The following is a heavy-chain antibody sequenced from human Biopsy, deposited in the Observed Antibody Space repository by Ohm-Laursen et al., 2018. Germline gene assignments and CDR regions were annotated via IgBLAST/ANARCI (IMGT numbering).Heavy chain of an antibody. V-gene: IGHV4-59*07. CDR1: GASFSGDY. Sequence: SDTLSLTCTVSGASFSGDYWSWIRQSPGRGLEWIGSISEGGSTYYNPSLRGRVTISVDASKNQFSLKLSSVTAADTAAFFCARLYRLDDYWNDDPPDAFDVWAQGTMVTVSS. D-gene: IGHD3-3*01. CDR3: ARLYRLDDYWNDDPPDAFDV. CDR2: ISEGGST. J-gene: IGHJ3*01.